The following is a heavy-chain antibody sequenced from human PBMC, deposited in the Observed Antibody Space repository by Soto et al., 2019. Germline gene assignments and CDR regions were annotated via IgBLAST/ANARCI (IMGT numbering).Heavy chain of an antibody. CDR3: ARARANVLAHYYYGMDV. Sequence: SLTLSLTCSVSYGYSRTIDGTWIRMPPGKGPEWIGYIYSSGSTNYNPSLRGRVTLSVDASKNQVSLKLSSVTAADTAVYYCARARANVLAHYYYGMDVSAEGPTVTVSS. CDR2: IYSSGST. J-gene: IGHJ6*02. D-gene: IGHD1-26*01. CDR1: YGYSRTID. V-gene: IGHV4-59*01.